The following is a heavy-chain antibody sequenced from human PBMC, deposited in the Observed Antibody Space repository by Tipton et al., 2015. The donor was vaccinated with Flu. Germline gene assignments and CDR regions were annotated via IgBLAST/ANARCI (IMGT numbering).Heavy chain of an antibody. V-gene: IGHV4-38-2*01. CDR3: ARRDYSNYVSDPKSWFDP. Sequence: TLSLTCAVSGDSISSDYYWGWIRQFPGKGLEWIGTVSRSGDTNYNPSLRSRVTISIDRSKNQFSLKIKSVTAADMAVYYCARRDYSNYVSDPKSWFDPWGQGTPVAVSS. J-gene: IGHJ5*02. CDR1: GDSISSDYY. D-gene: IGHD4-11*01. CDR2: VSRSGDT.